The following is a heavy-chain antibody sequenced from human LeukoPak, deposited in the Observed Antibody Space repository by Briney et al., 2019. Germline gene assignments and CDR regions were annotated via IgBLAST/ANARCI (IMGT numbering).Heavy chain of an antibody. D-gene: IGHD3-10*01. V-gene: IGHV4-59*08. Sequence: SETLSLTCTVSGGSISSYYWSWIRQPPGKGLEWIGYIYYSGSTNYNPSLKSRVTISVDTSKNQFSLKLSSVTAADTAVYYCARSDGSGSYYHFDYWGQGTLVIVSS. CDR2: IYYSGST. CDR3: ARSDGSGSYYHFDY. J-gene: IGHJ4*02. CDR1: GGSISSYY.